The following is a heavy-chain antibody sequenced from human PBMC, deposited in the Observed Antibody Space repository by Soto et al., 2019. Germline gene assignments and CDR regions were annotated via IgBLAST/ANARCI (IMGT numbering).Heavy chain of an antibody. CDR3: AKEGQTTVTTIYYYYMDV. CDR2: ISGSGGST. CDR1: GFTFSSYA. Sequence: GGSLRLSCAASGFTFSSYAMSWVRQAPGKGLEWVSAISGSGGSTYYADSLKGRFTISRDNSKNTPYLQMNSLRAEDTAVYYCAKEGQTTVTTIYYYYMDVWGKGTTVTVSS. V-gene: IGHV3-23*01. J-gene: IGHJ6*03. D-gene: IGHD4-17*01.